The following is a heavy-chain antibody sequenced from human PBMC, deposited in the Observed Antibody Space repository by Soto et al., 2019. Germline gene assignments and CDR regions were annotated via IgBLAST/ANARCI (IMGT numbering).Heavy chain of an antibody. D-gene: IGHD3-16*02. J-gene: IGHJ6*02. CDR3: ARGEQEVIGPVDYGMDV. CDR2: IIPILGIA. CDR1: GGTFSSYT. Sequence: QVQLVQSGAEVKKPGSSVKVSCKASGGTFSSYTISWVRQAPGQGLEWMGRIIPILGIANYAQKFQGRVTITADKSTSTAYMELSSLRSEDTAVYYCARGEQEVIGPVDYGMDVWGQGTTVTVSS. V-gene: IGHV1-69*02.